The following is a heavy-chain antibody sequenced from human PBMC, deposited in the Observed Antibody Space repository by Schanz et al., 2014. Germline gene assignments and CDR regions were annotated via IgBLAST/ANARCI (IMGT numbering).Heavy chain of an antibody. CDR1: GFTLSSYA. CDR3: AKDSTQIDSVRVPTAIDY. D-gene: IGHD2-2*01. J-gene: IGHJ4*02. V-gene: IGHV3-30-3*01. CDR2: ISYDGSNK. Sequence: QVQLVESGGGVVQPGRSLRLSCAAYGFTLSSYAMHWVRQAPGKGLEWVAVISYDGSNKYYADSVKGRFTISRDNSKNTLYLHMNTLRSEDTAVYYCAKDSTQIDSVRVPTAIDYWGQGTLXTVSS.